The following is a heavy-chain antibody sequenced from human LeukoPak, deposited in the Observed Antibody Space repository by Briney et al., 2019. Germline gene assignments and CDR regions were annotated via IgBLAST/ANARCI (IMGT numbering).Heavy chain of an antibody. CDR2: IYYSGST. CDR3: ARGGGRTAAACDWFDP. D-gene: IGHD6-13*01. CDR1: GGSISSSSYY. J-gene: IGHJ5*02. Sequence: SETLSLTCTVSGGSISSSSYYWGWIRQPPGKGLEWIGSIYYSGSTYYNPSLKSRVTISVDTSKNQFSLKLSSVTAADTAVYYCARGGGRTAAACDWFDPWGQGTLVTVSS. V-gene: IGHV4-39*07.